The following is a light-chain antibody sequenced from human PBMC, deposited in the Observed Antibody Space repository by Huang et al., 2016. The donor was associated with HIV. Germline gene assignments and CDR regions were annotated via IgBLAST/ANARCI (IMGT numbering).Light chain of an antibody. Sequence: IELTQSPGTLSLSPRERATLSCRSSQRVSRNYVAWFQQKPGQAPRLLIYRAARRATGIPDKFSGSGSGTDFTLTIDRLEPEDLAFYYCQQTGRSPWTFGQGTKVEI. CDR1: QRVSRNY. CDR2: RAA. CDR3: QQTGRSPWT. V-gene: IGKV3-20*01. J-gene: IGKJ1*01.